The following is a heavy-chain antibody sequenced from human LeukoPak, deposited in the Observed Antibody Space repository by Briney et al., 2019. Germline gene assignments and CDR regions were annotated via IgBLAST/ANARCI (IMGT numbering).Heavy chain of an antibody. CDR1: GFTFSSYV. J-gene: IGHJ3*01. CDR3: AKDPNGDYVGAFDF. V-gene: IGHV3-53*01. Sequence: GGSLRLSCAASGFTFSSYVMSWVRQAPGKGLEWVSVLYSGGNTYYTDSVKGRFAISRDYSRNTVYLQMNSLRAEDTAVYYCAKDPNGDYVGAFDFWGQGTMVTVSS. CDR2: LYSGGNT. D-gene: IGHD4-17*01.